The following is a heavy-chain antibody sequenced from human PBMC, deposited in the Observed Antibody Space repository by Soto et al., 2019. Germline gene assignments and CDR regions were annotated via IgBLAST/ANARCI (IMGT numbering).Heavy chain of an antibody. J-gene: IGHJ6*02. CDR1: GFSLSRYS. V-gene: IGHV3-48*01. CDR3: ARGGGSIGWELISYYGMDV. Sequence: EVQLLESGGGLVQTGGALRLSCAASGFSLSRYSMNWVRQAPGKGLEWVSYISSSSSTIYYVDSVKGRFTISRDNAKNSLYLQMDSLRAEDTAVYYCARGGGSIGWELISYYGMDVWGQGTTVTVSS. CDR2: ISSSSSTI. D-gene: IGHD1-26*01.